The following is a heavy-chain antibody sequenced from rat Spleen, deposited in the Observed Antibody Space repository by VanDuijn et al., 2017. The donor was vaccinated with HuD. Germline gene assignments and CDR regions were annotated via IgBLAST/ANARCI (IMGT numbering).Heavy chain of an antibody. V-gene: IGHV5-29*01. CDR1: GFTFSNYG. D-gene: IGHD1-2*01. CDR3: ARHGDYYSRGDY. CDR2: IIYDGSST. J-gene: IGHJ2*01. Sequence: EVQLVESGGGLVQPGRSLKLSCAASGFTFSNYGMHWIRQAPKKGLEWVATIIYDGSSTYYRDSVKGRVTVSRDNAKSTLYLQMDSLRSEDTATYYCARHGDYYSRGDYWGQGVMVTVSS.